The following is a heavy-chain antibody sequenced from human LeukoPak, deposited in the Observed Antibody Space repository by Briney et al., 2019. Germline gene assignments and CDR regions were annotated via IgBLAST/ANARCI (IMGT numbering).Heavy chain of an antibody. CDR1: GCTLTELS. D-gene: IGHD2-15*01. J-gene: IGHJ5*02. V-gene: IGHV1-24*01. Sequence: GASVKVSCKVSGCTLTELSMHWVRQAPGKGLEWMGGFDPEDGETIYAQKFQGRVTMTEDTSTDTTYMELSSLRSEDTAVYYCATVNKDIVVQQGSWFDPWGQGTLVTVSS. CDR3: ATVNKDIVVQQGSWFDP. CDR2: FDPEDGET.